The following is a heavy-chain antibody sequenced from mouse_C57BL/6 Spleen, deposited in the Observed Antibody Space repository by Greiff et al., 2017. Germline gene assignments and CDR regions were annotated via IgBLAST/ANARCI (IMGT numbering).Heavy chain of an antibody. V-gene: IGHV1-42*01. Sequence: VQLKESGPELVKPGASVKISCKASGYSFTGYYMNWVKQSPEKSLEWIGEINPSTGGTTYNQKFKAKATLTVDKSSSTAYMQLKSLTSEDSAVYYCARKGGYFDVWGTGTTVTVSS. CDR3: ARKGGYFDV. CDR2: INPSTGGT. CDR1: GYSFTGYY. J-gene: IGHJ1*03.